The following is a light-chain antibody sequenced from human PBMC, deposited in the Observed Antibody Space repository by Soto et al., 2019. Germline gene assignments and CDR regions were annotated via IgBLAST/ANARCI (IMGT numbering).Light chain of an antibody. CDR2: GNI. Sequence: QSVLTQPPSVSGAPGQRVTISCTGSSSNIGAGYDVHWYQQLPGTAPKLLIYGNINRPSGVPDRFSGSRSGTSASLAITGLQAEDEADYYCQSYDTSLRGTVFGGGTQLNVL. J-gene: IGLJ7*01. V-gene: IGLV1-40*01. CDR3: QSYDTSLRGTV. CDR1: SSNIGAGYD.